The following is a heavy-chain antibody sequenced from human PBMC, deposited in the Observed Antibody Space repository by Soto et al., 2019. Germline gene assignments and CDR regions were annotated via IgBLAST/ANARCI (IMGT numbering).Heavy chain of an antibody. CDR1: GGTFSSYA. V-gene: IGHV1-69*01. J-gene: IGHJ6*02. D-gene: IGHD2-8*01. CDR2: IIPICGTA. CDR3: ASRPYGTNGVCYLPYCYGMDV. Sequence: QVQLVQSGAEVKKPGSSVKVSCKASGGTFSSYAISWVRQAPGQGLEWMGGIIPICGTANYAQKFQCRVTITADEFTSTAYMALSSLRSEDTALYYCASRPYGTNGVCYLPYCYGMDVWGQGPTVTVSS.